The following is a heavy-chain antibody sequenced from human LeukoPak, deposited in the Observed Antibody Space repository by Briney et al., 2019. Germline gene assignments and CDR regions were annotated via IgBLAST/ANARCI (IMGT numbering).Heavy chain of an antibody. J-gene: IGHJ4*02. Sequence: ASVKVSCKASGYTFTSYGISWVRQAPGQGLEWMGWISAYNGDTNYAQKLQGRVTMTTDTSTSTAYMELRSLRSDDTAVYYCARDRGYSSSWDFDYWGQGTLVTVSS. D-gene: IGHD6-13*01. CDR3: ARDRGYSSSWDFDY. CDR2: ISAYNGDT. V-gene: IGHV1-18*01. CDR1: GYTFTSYG.